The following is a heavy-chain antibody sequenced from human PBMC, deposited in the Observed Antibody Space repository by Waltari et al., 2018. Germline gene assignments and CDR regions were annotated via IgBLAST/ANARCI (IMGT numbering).Heavy chain of an antibody. CDR3: ARDSPIAAAGKGFDP. CDR1: GGTFSSYA. J-gene: IGHJ5*02. Sequence: QVQLVQSGAEVKKPGSSVKVSCKASGGTFSSYAISWVRQPPGRGLEWREGIIPIFGTANYAQKFQGRVTITADKSTSTAYMELSSLRSEDTAVYYCARDSPIAAAGKGFDPWGQGTLVTVSS. V-gene: IGHV1-69*14. D-gene: IGHD6-13*01. CDR2: IIPIFGTA.